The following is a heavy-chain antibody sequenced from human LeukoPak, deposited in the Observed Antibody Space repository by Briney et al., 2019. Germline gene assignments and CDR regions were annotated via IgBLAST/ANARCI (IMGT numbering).Heavy chain of an antibody. Sequence: GASVKVSCKASGYTFTSYGISWVRQAPGQGLEWMGWISAYNGNTNCAQKPQGRVTMTTDTSTSTAYMELRSLRSDDTAVYYCAGPLYCSSTSCPTDRFDYWGQGTLVTVSS. D-gene: IGHD2-2*01. CDR1: GYTFTSYG. J-gene: IGHJ4*02. V-gene: IGHV1-18*01. CDR2: ISAYNGNT. CDR3: AGPLYCSSTSCPTDRFDY.